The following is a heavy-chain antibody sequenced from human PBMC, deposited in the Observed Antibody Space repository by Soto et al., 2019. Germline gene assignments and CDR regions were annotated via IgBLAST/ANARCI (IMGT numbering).Heavy chain of an antibody. D-gene: IGHD3-22*01. CDR3: ARDRTIVVVITTYAFDI. V-gene: IGHV1-18*01. J-gene: IGHJ3*02. Sequence: ASVKVSCKASGYTFTSYDINWVRQATGQGLEWMGWISAYNGNTNYAQKLQGRVTMTTDTSTSTAYMELRSLRSDDTAVYYCARDRTIVVVITTYAFDIWGQGTMVTVSS. CDR2: ISAYNGNT. CDR1: GYTFTSYD.